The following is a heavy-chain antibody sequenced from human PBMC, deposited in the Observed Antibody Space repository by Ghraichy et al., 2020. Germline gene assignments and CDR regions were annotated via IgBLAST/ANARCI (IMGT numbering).Heavy chain of an antibody. CDR1: GYTFTSYY. CDR2: INPSGGIT. CDR3: ASTEVYSSSSAPFDY. D-gene: IGHD6-13*01. Sequence: ASEKVSCKASGYTFTSYYMHWVRQAPGQGLEWMGIINPSGGITSYAQKFQGRVTMTRDTSTSTVYMELSSLRSEDTAVYYCASTEVYSSSSAPFDYWGQGTLVTVSS. J-gene: IGHJ4*02. V-gene: IGHV1-46*03.